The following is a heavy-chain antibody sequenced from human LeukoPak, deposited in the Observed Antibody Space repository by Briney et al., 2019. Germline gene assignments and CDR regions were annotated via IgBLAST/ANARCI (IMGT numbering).Heavy chain of an antibody. CDR3: ATDPGYCSSTSCYPYGMDV. CDR2: FDPEDGET. CDR1: GYTLTELS. V-gene: IGHV1-24*01. Sequence: GASVKVSCKVSGYTLTELSMHWVRQAPGKGLEWMGGFDPEDGETIYAQKFQGRVTMTEDTSTDTAYMEPSSLRSEDTAVYYCATDPGYCSSTSCYPYGMDVWGKGTTVTVSS. J-gene: IGHJ6*04. D-gene: IGHD2-2*03.